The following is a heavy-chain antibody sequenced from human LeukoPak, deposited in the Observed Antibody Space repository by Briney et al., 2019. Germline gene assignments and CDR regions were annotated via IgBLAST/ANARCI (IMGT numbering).Heavy chain of an antibody. J-gene: IGHJ4*02. CDR1: GYTFTVYY. CDR3: ARISWFGEEGFDF. CDR2: INPNSGAT. V-gene: IGHV1-2*02. D-gene: IGHD3-10*01. Sequence: GASVTVSFTASGYTFTVYYMHWVRQAPGQGMEWMGWINPNSGATNSAQRFQGRGTMTRDTFISTAYMELRRLKSDDTAVYYCARISWFGEEGFDFWGQGTLVTVSS.